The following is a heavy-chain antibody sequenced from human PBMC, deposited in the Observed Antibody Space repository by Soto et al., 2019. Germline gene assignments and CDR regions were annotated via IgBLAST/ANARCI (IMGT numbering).Heavy chain of an antibody. CDR1: GFTFSSYG. CDR3: AREGSSWYYYYYYGMDV. D-gene: IGHD6-13*01. J-gene: IGHJ6*02. Sequence: PGWSLRLSCAASGFTFSSYGMHWVRQAPGKGLEWVANIKQDGSEKYYVDSVKGRFTISRDNAKNSLYLQMNSLRAEDTAVYYCAREGSSWYYYYYYGMDVWGQGTTVTVSS. V-gene: IGHV3-7*03. CDR2: IKQDGSEK.